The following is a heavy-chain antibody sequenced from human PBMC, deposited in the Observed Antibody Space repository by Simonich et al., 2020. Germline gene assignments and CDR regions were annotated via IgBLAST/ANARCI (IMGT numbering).Heavy chain of an antibody. CDR3: ARDYGSGSYYNALSDY. CDR1: GYTFTGYY. D-gene: IGHD3-10*01. CDR2: INPNRGGT. J-gene: IGHJ4*02. V-gene: IGHV1-2*06. Sequence: QVQLVQSGAEVKKPGASVKVSCKASGYTFTGYYMHWVRQAPGQGLEWMGRINPNRGGTNYEQKFQGRVTMTRDTSISTAYMELSRLRSDDTAVYYCARDYGSGSYYNALSDYWGQGTLVTVSS.